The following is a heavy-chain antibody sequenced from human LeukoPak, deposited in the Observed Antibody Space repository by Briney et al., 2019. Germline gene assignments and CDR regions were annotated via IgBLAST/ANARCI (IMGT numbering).Heavy chain of an antibody. Sequence: GASVKVSCKASGSTFTDYYMHWVRQAPGQGLEWMGWINPNSGGTNFAQKFQGRLTMTRDTSTSTVYMELSSLRSEDTAVYYCVKSVYTIIAVTEGATNWFDPWGEGTLVTVSS. CDR2: INPNSGGT. D-gene: IGHD6-19*01. V-gene: IGHV1-2*02. CDR1: GSTFTDYY. J-gene: IGHJ5*02. CDR3: VKSVYTIIAVTEGATNWFDP.